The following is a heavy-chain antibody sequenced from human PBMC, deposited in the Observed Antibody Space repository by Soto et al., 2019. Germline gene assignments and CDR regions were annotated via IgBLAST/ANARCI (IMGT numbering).Heavy chain of an antibody. CDR1: GYSFTSYW. CDR3: ARHCSSTSCYTYHYGMDV. D-gene: IGHD2-2*02. CDR2: IDPSDSYT. Sequence: PGESLKISCKGSGYSFTSYWISWVRQMPGKGLERMGRIDPSDSYTNYSPSFQGHVTISAGKSISTAYLQWSSLKASDTAMYYCARHCSSTSCYTYHYGMDVWGQGTTVT. J-gene: IGHJ6*02. V-gene: IGHV5-10-1*01.